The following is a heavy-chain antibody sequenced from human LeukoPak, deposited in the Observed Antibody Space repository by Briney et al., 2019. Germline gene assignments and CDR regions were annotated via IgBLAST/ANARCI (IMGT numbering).Heavy chain of an antibody. CDR3: AKDSRHRIVGTTTFLDY. D-gene: IGHD1-26*01. CDR1: GFTFSSYS. V-gene: IGHV3-48*01. Sequence: GGSLRLSCAASGFTFSSYSMNWVRQAPGKGLEWVSYISSSSSTTYYADSVKGRFTISRDNSRNTLYLQMNSLRAEDTAVYYCAKDSRHRIVGTTTFLDYWGQGTLVTVSS. CDR2: ISSSSSTT. J-gene: IGHJ4*02.